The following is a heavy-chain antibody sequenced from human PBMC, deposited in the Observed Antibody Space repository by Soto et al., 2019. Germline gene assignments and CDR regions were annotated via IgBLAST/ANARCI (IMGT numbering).Heavy chain of an antibody. V-gene: IGHV6-1*01. D-gene: IGHD6-13*01. J-gene: IGHJ6*02. Sequence: PSQTLSLTCAVSRDSVSSNSAAWNWIRQSPSRGLEWLGRTYYRSKWYNDYAVSVKSRITINPDTSKNQFSLQLNSVTPEDTAVYYCARSIAAAGTWVYYYGMDVWGQGTTVTVSS. CDR2: TYYRSKWYN. CDR3: ARSIAAAGTWVYYYGMDV. CDR1: RDSVSSNSAA.